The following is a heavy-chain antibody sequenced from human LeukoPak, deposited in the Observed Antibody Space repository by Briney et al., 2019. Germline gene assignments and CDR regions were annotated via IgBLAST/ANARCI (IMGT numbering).Heavy chain of an antibody. Sequence: RWASVKVSCKASGGTFSSYAISWVRQAPGQGLEWMGGIIPIFGTANYAQKFQGRVTITTDESTSTAYMELSSLRSEDTAVYYCARNPPWMAGYFDYWGQGTLVTVSS. J-gene: IGHJ4*02. D-gene: IGHD6-19*01. CDR3: ARNPPWMAGYFDY. CDR2: IIPIFGTA. V-gene: IGHV1-69*05. CDR1: GGTFSSYA.